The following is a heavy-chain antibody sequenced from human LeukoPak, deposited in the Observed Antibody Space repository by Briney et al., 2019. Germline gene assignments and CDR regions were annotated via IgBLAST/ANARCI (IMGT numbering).Heavy chain of an antibody. D-gene: IGHD6-6*01. J-gene: IGHJ4*02. Sequence: PGGSLRLSCAASGFTFRRYAMSWVRQAPGKGLEWVANIKQDGSEKYYVDSVKGRFTISRDNAKNSLYLQMNSLRVEDTAVYYCARDKGGSSEDWGQGTLVTVSS. CDR2: IKQDGSEK. CDR1: GFTFRRYA. V-gene: IGHV3-7*01. CDR3: ARDKGGSSED.